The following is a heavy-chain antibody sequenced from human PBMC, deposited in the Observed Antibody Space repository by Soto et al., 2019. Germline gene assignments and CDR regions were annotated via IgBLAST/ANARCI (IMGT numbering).Heavy chain of an antibody. CDR2: IWYDGSNK. V-gene: IGHV3-33*01. J-gene: IGHJ6*02. D-gene: IGHD6-13*01. Sequence: LRLSCAASGFTFSSYGMHWVRQAPGKGLEWVAVIWYDGSNKYYADSVKGRFTISRDNSKNTLYLQMNSLRAEDTAVYYCARDFLPGIAAAGTYGMDVWGQGTTVTVSS. CDR3: ARDFLPGIAAAGTYGMDV. CDR1: GFTFSSYG.